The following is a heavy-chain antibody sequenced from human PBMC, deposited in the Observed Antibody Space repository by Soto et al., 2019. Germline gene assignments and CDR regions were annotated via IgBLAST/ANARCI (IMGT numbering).Heavy chain of an antibody. V-gene: IGHV1-24*01. CDR1: GYTLTELS. CDR2: FDPEDGET. Sequence: ASVKVSCKVSGYTLTELSMHWVRQAPGKGLEWMGGFDPEDGETIYAQKFQGRVTMTEDTSTDTAYMELSSLRSEDTAGYYCATAADTAMVYYFDYWGQGTLVTVSS. J-gene: IGHJ4*02. D-gene: IGHD5-18*01. CDR3: ATAADTAMVYYFDY.